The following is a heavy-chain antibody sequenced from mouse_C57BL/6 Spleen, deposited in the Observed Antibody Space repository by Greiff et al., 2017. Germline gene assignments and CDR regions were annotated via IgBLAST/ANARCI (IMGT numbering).Heavy chain of an antibody. CDR3: ARGGGIYYGYYFDY. J-gene: IGHJ2*01. CDR1: GYTFTSYW. Sequence: VQLQQPGAVLVKPGASVKMSCKASGYTFTSYWITWVKQRPGQGLEWIGDIYPGSGSTNYNEKFTSKATLTVDTSSSTAYMQLSSLTSEDSAVYYCARGGGIYYGYYFDYWGQGTTLTVSS. D-gene: IGHD2-2*01. V-gene: IGHV1-55*01. CDR2: IYPGSGST.